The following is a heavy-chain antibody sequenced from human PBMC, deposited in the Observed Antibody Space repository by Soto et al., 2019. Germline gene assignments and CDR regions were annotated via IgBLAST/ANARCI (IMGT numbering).Heavy chain of an antibody. V-gene: IGHV1-18*01. D-gene: IGHD6-19*01. CDR2: ISTYNGNT. Sequence: DSVKVCCKASGYSFTDYGIHWVRHAPGQRLEWMGWISTYNGNTNYAENLQGRVTMTTDTSTTTAYMELWSLRSDDTAVFYCARERDGSSWSSAEYLQHWGQGTRVTVSS. CDR3: ARERDGSSWSSAEYLQH. J-gene: IGHJ1*01. CDR1: GYSFTDYG.